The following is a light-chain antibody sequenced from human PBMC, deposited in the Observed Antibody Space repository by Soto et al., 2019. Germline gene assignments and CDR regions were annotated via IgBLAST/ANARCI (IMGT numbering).Light chain of an antibody. J-gene: IGKJ1*01. CDR3: QQYYSYGCK. CDR1: QGISSY. Sequence: AIRMTQSPSSFSASTGDRVTITCRASQGISSYLAWYQQKPGKAPKLLLYAASTLQSGVPSRFSGSGSGTDFTHTINGLQSEDFATRYCQQYYSYGCKFGKGNKVEIK. V-gene: IGKV1-8*01. CDR2: AAS.